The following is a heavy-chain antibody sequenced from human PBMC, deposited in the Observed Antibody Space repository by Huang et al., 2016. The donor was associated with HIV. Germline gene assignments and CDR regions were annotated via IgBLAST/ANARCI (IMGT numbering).Heavy chain of an antibody. J-gene: IGHJ5*02. CDR3: ARDATKNPRGWFDP. V-gene: IGHV4-34*01. CDR1: GGSLSGYY. D-gene: IGHD1-1*01. CDR2: SNHLCSS. Sequence: QVQLQQWGAQLLKSAETLSLTCAVYGGSLSGYYWSWLRQAPGKGLEWIGESNHLCSSNYIPSLKSRGWVSVDGSKKQFSLTLQSITDADTAMYYCARDATKNPRGWFDPWGQGTLVTVSS.